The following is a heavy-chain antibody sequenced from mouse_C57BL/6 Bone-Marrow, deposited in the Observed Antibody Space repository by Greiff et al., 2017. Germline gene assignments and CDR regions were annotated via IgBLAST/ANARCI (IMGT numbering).Heavy chain of an antibody. D-gene: IGHD2-2*01. CDR2: IYPGDGDT. V-gene: IGHV1-82*01. J-gene: IGHJ2*01. Sequence: VQLQQSGPELVKPGASVKISCKASGYAFSSSWMNWVKQRPGKGLEWIGRIYPGDGDTNYNGKFKGKATLTADKSSSTAYMQLSSLTSEDSAVYFCARDMVANYWGQGTTLTVSS. CDR3: ARDMVANY. CDR1: GYAFSSSW.